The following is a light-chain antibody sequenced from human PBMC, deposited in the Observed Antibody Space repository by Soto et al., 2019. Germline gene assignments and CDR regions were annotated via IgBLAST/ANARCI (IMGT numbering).Light chain of an antibody. V-gene: IGKV3-20*01. J-gene: IGKJ4*01. CDR3: QETYSTPALT. CDR2: GTS. CDR1: QSVSS. Sequence: EIVLTQSPGTLSLSPGERATLSCRASQSVSSLAWYQQKPGQAPSLLIYGTSSRATGIPDRFSGSGSGTDFTLSISRLEPEDFATYYCQETYSTPALTFGGGTKVEIK.